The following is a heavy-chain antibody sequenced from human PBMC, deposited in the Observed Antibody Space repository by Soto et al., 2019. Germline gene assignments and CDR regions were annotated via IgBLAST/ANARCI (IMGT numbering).Heavy chain of an antibody. CDR3: ARERVRGGSY. J-gene: IGHJ4*02. D-gene: IGHD3-16*01. CDR2: IYYSGST. Sequence: SETLSLTCTVSGGSISSGGYYWSWIRQHPGKGLEWIGYIYYSGSTYYNPSLKSRVTISVDTSKNQFSLKLSSVTAADTAVYYCARERVRGGSYWGQGTLVTVSS. CDR1: GGSISSGGYY. V-gene: IGHV4-31*03.